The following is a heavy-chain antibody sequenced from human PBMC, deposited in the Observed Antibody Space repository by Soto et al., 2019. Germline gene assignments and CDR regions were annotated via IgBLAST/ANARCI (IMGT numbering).Heavy chain of an antibody. V-gene: IGHV5-51*01. CDR1: GYSFTSYW. CDR2: TYPGDSDT. J-gene: IGHJ3*02. Sequence: PGESLKISCKGSGYSFTSYWIGWVRQMPGKGLEWMGITYPGDSDTRYSPSFQGQVTISADKSISTAYLQWSSLKASDTAMYYCARPYCGGDCYSGAFDIWGQGTMVTVSS. D-gene: IGHD2-21*02. CDR3: ARPYCGGDCYSGAFDI.